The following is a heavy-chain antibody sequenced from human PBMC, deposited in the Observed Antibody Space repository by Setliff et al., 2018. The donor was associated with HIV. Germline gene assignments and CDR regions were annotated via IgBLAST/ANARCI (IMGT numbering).Heavy chain of an antibody. J-gene: IGHJ6*03. V-gene: IGHV5-51*01. CDR1: GYSFSSYW. CDR3: ARHVSSGLRLYYHYVDV. D-gene: IGHD2-15*01. Sequence: GESLTISCKGSGYSFSSYWIAWVRQMPGKGLEWMGIIYPGDSDTRYSPSFQGQVTISADKSISTAYLQWRSLKASDTATYYCARHVSSGLRLYYHYVDVWGKGTTVTVSS. CDR2: IYPGDSDT.